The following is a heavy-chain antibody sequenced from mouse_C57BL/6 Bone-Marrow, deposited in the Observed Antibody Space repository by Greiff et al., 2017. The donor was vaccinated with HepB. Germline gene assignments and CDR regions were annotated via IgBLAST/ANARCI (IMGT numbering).Heavy chain of an antibody. J-gene: IGHJ4*01. CDR1: GFTFSDYY. Sequence: EVKLVESGGGLVQPGGSLKLSCAASGFTFSDYYMYWVRQTPEKRLEWVAYISNGGGSTYYPDTVKGRFTISRDNAKNTLYLQMSRLKSENTAMYYCARPLLFYYAMDYWGQGTSVTVSS. CDR3: ARPLLFYYAMDY. CDR2: ISNGGGST. D-gene: IGHD2-1*01. V-gene: IGHV5-12*01.